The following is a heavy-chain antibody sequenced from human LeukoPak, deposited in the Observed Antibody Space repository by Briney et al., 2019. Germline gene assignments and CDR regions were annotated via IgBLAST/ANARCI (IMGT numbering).Heavy chain of an antibody. J-gene: IGHJ1*01. V-gene: IGHV3-30*02. CDR3: ARGALRGYYDSSGYYYFQH. D-gene: IGHD3-22*01. CDR2: IRYDGSNK. Sequence: PGGSLRLSCAASGFTFSSYGMHWVRQAPGKGLEWVAFIRYDGSNKYYADSVKGRFTISRDSSKNTLYLQMNSLRAEDTAVYYCARGALRGYYDSSGYYYFQHWGQGTLVTVSS. CDR1: GFTFSSYG.